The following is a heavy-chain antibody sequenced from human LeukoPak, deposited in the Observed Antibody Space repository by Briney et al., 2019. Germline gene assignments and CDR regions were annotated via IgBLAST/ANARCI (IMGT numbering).Heavy chain of an antibody. CDR2: IYSDGST. D-gene: IGHD3-10*01. Sequence: PSGTLSLTCAVSGGSISSSNWWSWVRQAPGKGLEWVSVIYSDGSTYYMDSVKGRFTISRDNSKNKLYLQMNSLRAEDTAVYFCARVRYYGSGTYFFDYWGQGTLVTVSS. V-gene: IGHV3-53*01. J-gene: IGHJ4*02. CDR3: ARVRYYGSGTYFFDY. CDR1: GGSISSSNW.